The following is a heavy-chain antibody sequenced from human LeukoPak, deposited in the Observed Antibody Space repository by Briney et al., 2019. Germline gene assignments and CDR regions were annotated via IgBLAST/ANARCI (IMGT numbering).Heavy chain of an antibody. J-gene: IGHJ5*02. D-gene: IGHD6-6*01. Sequence: ASVKVSCKASGYTFTSYAISWVRQAPGQGLECMGWISAYNGNTYCAQNFQGRVTMTADTSTSTAYMELRSLRSDDTAVYYCARVSYNWFDPWGQGTLLTVSP. V-gene: IGHV1-18*01. CDR2: ISAYNGNT. CDR3: ARVSYNWFDP. CDR1: GYTFTSYA.